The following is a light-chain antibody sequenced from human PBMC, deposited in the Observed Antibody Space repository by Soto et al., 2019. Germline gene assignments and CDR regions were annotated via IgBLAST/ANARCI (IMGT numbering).Light chain of an antibody. CDR3: QQSDSAPLT. J-gene: IGKJ4*01. CDR2: SAS. CDR1: QGINFY. Sequence: DIQMTQSPSSLSASVGDRVTITCRASQGINFYLAWYQRKPGKAPKLLIHSASTLQSGVPSRFAGSRSGTDFTLTINSLQPEDVATYFCQQSDSAPLTFGGGTKV. V-gene: IGKV1-27*01.